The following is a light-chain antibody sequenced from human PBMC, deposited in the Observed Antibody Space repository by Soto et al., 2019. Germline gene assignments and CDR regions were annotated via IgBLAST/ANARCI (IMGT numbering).Light chain of an antibody. CDR2: EVS. CDR3: SSYTSSSTPL. V-gene: IGLV2-14*01. Sequence: QSVLTQPASVSGSPGQSITISCTGTSSDVGGYNYVSWYQQHPGKAPKLMIYEVSNRPSGVSNRFSGSKSGNTASLTISGLQAEDEADYDCSSYTSSSTPLFGGGTQLTVL. J-gene: IGLJ2*01. CDR1: SSDVGGYNY.